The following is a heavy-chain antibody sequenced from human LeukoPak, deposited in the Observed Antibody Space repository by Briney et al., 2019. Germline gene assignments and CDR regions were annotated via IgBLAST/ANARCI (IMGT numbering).Heavy chain of an antibody. CDR1: GYTFTSYY. CDR3: ARDLTKDCGGDCYSFAFDI. CDR2: INPSGGST. Sequence: ASVKVSCKASGYTFTSYYMHWVRQAPGQGLEWMGIINPSGGSTSYAQRFQGRVTMTRDTSTSTVYMELSSLRSEDTAVYYCARDLTKDCGGDCYSFAFDIWGQGTMVTVSS. J-gene: IGHJ3*02. V-gene: IGHV1-46*01. D-gene: IGHD2-21*02.